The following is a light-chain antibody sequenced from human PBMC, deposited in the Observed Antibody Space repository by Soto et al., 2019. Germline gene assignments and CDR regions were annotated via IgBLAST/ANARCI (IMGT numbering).Light chain of an antibody. CDR3: CSYAGSSTFVV. CDR2: EGS. Sequence: QSVLTQPPSASGAPGQRVTISCSGTSSDVGSYNLVSWYQQHPGKAPKLMIYEGSKRPSGVSNRFSGSKSGNTASLTISGLQAEDEADYYCCSYAGSSTFVVFGGGTKLTVL. CDR1: SSDVGSYNL. J-gene: IGLJ2*01. V-gene: IGLV2-23*01.